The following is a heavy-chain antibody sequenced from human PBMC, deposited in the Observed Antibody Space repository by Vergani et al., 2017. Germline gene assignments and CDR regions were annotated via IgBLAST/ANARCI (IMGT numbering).Heavy chain of an antibody. CDR2: ISGSGGST. CDR1: GFTFSSYA. J-gene: IGHJ4*02. V-gene: IGHV3-23*01. Sequence: EVQLLESGGGLVQPGGSLRLSCAASGFTFSSYAMSWVRQAPGKGLEWVSAISGSGGSTYYADSVKGRCTISRDNSKNTLYLQMNSRRAEDTAVYYCAKRQGPIVVVPAATDYWGQGTLVTVSS. CDR3: AKRQGPIVVVPAATDY. D-gene: IGHD2-2*01.